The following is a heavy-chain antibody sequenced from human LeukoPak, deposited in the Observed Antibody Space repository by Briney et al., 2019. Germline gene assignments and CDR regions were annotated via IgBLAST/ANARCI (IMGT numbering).Heavy chain of an antibody. J-gene: IGHJ2*01. V-gene: IGHV3-13*01. Sequence: PGGSLRLSCAASGFTFSSYDMHWVRQPTGKGLEWVSVIGTAGDTYYPGSVKGRFTISRENAKNSLYLQMNSLRVGDTAVYYCARVFHGQLGYCSGGSCYSGWYFDLWGRGTLVTV. CDR2: IGTAGDT. CDR1: GFTFSSYD. D-gene: IGHD2-15*01. CDR3: ARVFHGQLGYCSGGSCYSGWYFDL.